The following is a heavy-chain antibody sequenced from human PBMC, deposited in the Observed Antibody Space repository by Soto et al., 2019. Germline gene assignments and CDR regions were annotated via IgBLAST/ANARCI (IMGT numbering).Heavy chain of an antibody. J-gene: IGHJ5*02. D-gene: IGHD6-19*01. CDR2: TYYRSKWKT. Sequence: PSQTLPLTCDISGDSVSSNSAAWNWIRKSPSRGLEWLGRTYYRSKWKTDYAVSVKSRITISPDTSKNQFSLQLKYVTTEDTAVYFCARETGTQSESGWSTRWFDPWGQGTRVTVSS. CDR3: ARETGTQSESGWSTRWFDP. CDR1: GDSVSSNSAA. V-gene: IGHV6-1*01.